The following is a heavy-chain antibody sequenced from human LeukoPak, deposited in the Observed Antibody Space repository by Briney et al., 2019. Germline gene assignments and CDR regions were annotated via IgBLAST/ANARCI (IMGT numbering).Heavy chain of an antibody. Sequence: PGGSLRLSCAASGFTFSSYWMSWVRQAPGKGLEWVASINQDGSEKYYVDSVKGRFTISRDNAKNSVYLQMNSLRVEDTAVYYCAKEYQLRGMDVWGQGTTVTVSS. J-gene: IGHJ6*02. D-gene: IGHD2-2*01. CDR1: GFTFSSYW. V-gene: IGHV3-7*03. CDR3: AKEYQLRGMDV. CDR2: INQDGSEK.